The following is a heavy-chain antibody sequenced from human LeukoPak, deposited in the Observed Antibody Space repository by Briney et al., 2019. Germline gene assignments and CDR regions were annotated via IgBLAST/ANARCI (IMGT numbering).Heavy chain of an antibody. V-gene: IGHV4-34*09. CDR2: INHSGST. Sequence: SETLSLTCAVYGGSFSGYYWSWIRQPPGKGLEWFGEINHSGSTNYNSSLKSRVTISVDTSKNQFSLKLSSVTAADTAVYYCARELHGSSWYGPHIDYWGQGTLVTVSS. D-gene: IGHD6-13*01. CDR3: ARELHGSSWYGPHIDY. CDR1: GGSFSGYY. J-gene: IGHJ4*02.